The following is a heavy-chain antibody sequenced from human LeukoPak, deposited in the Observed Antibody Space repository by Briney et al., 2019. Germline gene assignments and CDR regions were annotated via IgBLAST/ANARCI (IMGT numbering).Heavy chain of an antibody. J-gene: IGHJ3*02. CDR1: GFTFSNYD. D-gene: IGHD3-10*01. CDR3: TSEGPYGWNEAFDS. Sequence: GGSLRLSCAASGFTFSNYDMHWVRQATGKGLEWVSGIGVTGDTYYPGSVKGRFTISRENAKNSLYLQMNSLSAGDTAVYYCTSEGPYGWNEAFDSWGQGTMITVSS. CDR2: IGVTGDT. V-gene: IGHV3-13*01.